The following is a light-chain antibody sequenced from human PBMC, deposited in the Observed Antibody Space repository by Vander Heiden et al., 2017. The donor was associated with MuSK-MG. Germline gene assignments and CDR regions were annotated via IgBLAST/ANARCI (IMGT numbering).Light chain of an antibody. Sequence: QSVLTQPPPTSGTPGQRVTISCSGSRSDIGSNYVYWYQQLPGTAPKILIYRDNNRPSGVPDRFSGSKSGTSASLAISGLRSEDEADYYCASWDDSLRGPVFGTGTKVTVL. J-gene: IGLJ1*01. V-gene: IGLV1-47*01. CDR3: ASWDDSLRGPV. CDR2: RDN. CDR1: RSDIGSNY.